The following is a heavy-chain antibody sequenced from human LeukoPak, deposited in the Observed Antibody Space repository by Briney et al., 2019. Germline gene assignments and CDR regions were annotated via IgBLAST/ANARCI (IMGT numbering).Heavy chain of an antibody. V-gene: IGHV4-34*01. CDR3: ASNRDYGDYVLVAFDI. J-gene: IGHJ3*02. CDR1: GGSFSGYY. CDR2: INHSGST. D-gene: IGHD4-17*01. Sequence: SETLSLTCAVYGGSFSGYYWSWIRQPPGKGLEWIGEINHSGSTNYNPSLKSRVTISVDTSKNQFSLKLGSVTAADTAVYYCASNRDYGDYVLVAFDIWGQGTMVTVSS.